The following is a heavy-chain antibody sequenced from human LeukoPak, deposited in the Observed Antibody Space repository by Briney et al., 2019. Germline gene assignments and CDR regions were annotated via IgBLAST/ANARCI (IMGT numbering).Heavy chain of an antibody. CDR2: ISYDGSNK. V-gene: IGHV3-30*18. J-gene: IGHJ4*02. Sequence: GRSLRLSCAASGFTFSSYGMHWVRQAPGKGLEWVAVISYDGSNKYYADSVKGRFTISRDNSKNTLYLQMNSLRAEDTAVYYCAKDGGDGSGSYPDYWGQGTLVTVSS. CDR3: AKDGGDGSGSYPDY. D-gene: IGHD3-10*01. CDR1: GFTFSSYG.